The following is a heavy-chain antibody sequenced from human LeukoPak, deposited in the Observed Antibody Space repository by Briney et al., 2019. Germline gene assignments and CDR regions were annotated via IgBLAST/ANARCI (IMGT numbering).Heavy chain of an antibody. CDR1: GDSISSYY. D-gene: IGHD2-2*02. V-gene: IGHV4-4*07. CDR3: AREVRCSTTRCYSLFDY. J-gene: IGHJ4*02. Sequence: SETLSLTCTASGDSISSYYWNWIRQPAGKGLEWIGRIYTSGSTNHNPSLKSRVTMSVDMSKNQFSLRLSSVTAADTAVYYCAREVRCSTTRCYSLFDYWGQGTLVTVSS. CDR2: IYTSGST.